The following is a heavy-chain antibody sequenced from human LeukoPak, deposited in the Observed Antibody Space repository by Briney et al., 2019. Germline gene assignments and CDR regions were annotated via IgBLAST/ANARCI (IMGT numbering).Heavy chain of an antibody. D-gene: IGHD6-13*01. V-gene: IGHV3-30*18. CDR2: ISYDGSNK. CDR3: AKDSSSWYEGGDGFDY. J-gene: IGHJ4*02. CDR1: GFTFSSYG. Sequence: GRSLRLSCAASGFTFSSYGMHWVRQAPGKGLEWVAVISYDGSNKYYADSVKGRFTISRDNSKNTLYLQMNSLRAEDTAVYYCAKDSSSWYEGGDGFDYWGQGTLVTVSS.